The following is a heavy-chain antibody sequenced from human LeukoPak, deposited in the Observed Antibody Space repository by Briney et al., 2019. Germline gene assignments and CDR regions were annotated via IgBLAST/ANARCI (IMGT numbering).Heavy chain of an antibody. Sequence: PSETLSLTCTVSGGSISSYYWSWIRQPAGKGLERIGRIYTSGSTNYNPSLKSRVTMSVDTSKNQFSLKLSSVTAADTAVYYCARDRITIFGVVTDAFDIWGQGTMVTVSS. D-gene: IGHD3-3*01. CDR3: ARDRITIFGVVTDAFDI. CDR1: GGSISSYY. CDR2: IYTSGST. V-gene: IGHV4-4*07. J-gene: IGHJ3*02.